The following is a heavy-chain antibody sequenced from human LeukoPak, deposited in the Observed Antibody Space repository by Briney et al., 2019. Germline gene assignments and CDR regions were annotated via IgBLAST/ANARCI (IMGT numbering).Heavy chain of an antibody. V-gene: IGHV3-30*04. J-gene: IGHJ4*02. CDR3: TNSDDYGDY. CDR2: IAFDDTDR. CDR1: GFIFGDYA. Sequence: GGSLRLSCAASGFIFGDYAMHWVRQAPGKGLEWVAAIAFDDTDRYYIDSVKGRFTISRDDSKNTLYLHMTSLRAQDTAVYYCTNSDDYGDYWGQGTLVTVSS.